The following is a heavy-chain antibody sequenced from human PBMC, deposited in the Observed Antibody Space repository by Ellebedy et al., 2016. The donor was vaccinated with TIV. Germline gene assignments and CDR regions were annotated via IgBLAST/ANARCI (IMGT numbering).Heavy chain of an antibody. CDR1: GFTVADYA. CDR3: TKDLLRGIWGGSGRDY. D-gene: IGHD7-27*01. Sequence: PGGSLRLSCAASGFTVADYAMHWVRQAPGKGLEWVSGISWRGHYIGYADSVRGRFTISRDNAKRSPYLQMNSLRIEDTAVYYCTKDLLRGIWGGSGRDYWGQGTLVTVSS. V-gene: IGHV3-9*01. J-gene: IGHJ4*02. CDR2: ISWRGHYI.